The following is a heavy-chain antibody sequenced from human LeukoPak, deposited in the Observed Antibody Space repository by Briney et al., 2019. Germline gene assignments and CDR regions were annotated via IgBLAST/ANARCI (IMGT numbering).Heavy chain of an antibody. CDR3: AREAMYSYGNNFDY. Sequence: SYXXSWIRQPPXXGLEXVGYIYYSGSTNYNPSLKSRVTISVDTSKNQFSLKLSSVTAADTAVYHCAREAMYSYGNNFDYWGQGTLVTVSS. CDR1: SYX. CDR2: IYYSGST. J-gene: IGHJ4*02. D-gene: IGHD5-18*01. V-gene: IGHV4-59*01.